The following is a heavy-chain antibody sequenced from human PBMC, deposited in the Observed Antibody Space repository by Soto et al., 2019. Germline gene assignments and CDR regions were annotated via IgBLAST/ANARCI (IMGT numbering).Heavy chain of an antibody. CDR2: ISGSGGST. CDR1: GFTFSSYA. CDR3: ARLPHYYYGMDV. Sequence: PGGSLRLSCAASGFTFSSYAMSWVRQAPGKGLEWVSAISGSGGSTYYADSVKGRFTISRDNSKNSLYLQMNSLRDEDTAVYYCARLPHYYYGMDVWGQGTTVTVSS. V-gene: IGHV3-23*01. J-gene: IGHJ6*02.